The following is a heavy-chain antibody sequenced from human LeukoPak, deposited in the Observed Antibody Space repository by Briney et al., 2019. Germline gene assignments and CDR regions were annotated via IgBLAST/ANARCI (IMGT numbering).Heavy chain of an antibody. CDR2: INSDGSST. CDR3: ATGYCSSTSCYAAHY. J-gene: IGHJ4*02. V-gene: IGHV3-74*01. Sequence: PGGSLRLSCAASGFTFSSYWMHWVRQAPGKGLVWVSRINSDGSSTSYADSVKGRFTISRDNAKNTLYLQMNSLRAEDTAVYYCATGYCSSTSCYAAHYWGQGTQVTVSS. D-gene: IGHD2-2*03. CDR1: GFTFSSYW.